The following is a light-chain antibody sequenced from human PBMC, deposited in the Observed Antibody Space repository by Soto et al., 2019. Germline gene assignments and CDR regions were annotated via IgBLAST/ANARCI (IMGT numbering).Light chain of an antibody. J-gene: IGKJ4*01. Sequence: DIQMTQSPSSLSASVGDRVTITCRASQGMSNDLGWYQQKPGKGPKRLIDAASNLASGVPSRFSGSGSGTEFTLTISSLQPEDFATYFCLQHNTYPLTFGGGTRVEV. V-gene: IGKV1-17*01. CDR2: AAS. CDR3: LQHNTYPLT. CDR1: QGMSND.